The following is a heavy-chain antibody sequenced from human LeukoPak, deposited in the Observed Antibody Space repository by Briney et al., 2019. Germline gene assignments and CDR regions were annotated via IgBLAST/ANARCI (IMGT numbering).Heavy chain of an antibody. Sequence: ASVKVSCKASGYTFTGYYMHWVRQAPGQGLEWMGWINPNSGGTNYAQKFQGRVTMTRDTSISTAYMELSRLRSDDTAVYYCARGIYYGSGSYPYYYYYYMDVWGKGTTVTISS. CDR3: ARGIYYGSGSYPYYYYYYMDV. V-gene: IGHV1-2*02. CDR2: INPNSGGT. CDR1: GYTFTGYY. D-gene: IGHD3-10*01. J-gene: IGHJ6*03.